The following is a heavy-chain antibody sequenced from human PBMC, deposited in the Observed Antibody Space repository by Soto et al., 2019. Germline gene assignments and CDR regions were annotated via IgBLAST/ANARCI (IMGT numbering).Heavy chain of an antibody. CDR2: IKQDGSEK. CDR3: ARWGEWLSTSYYYYGMDV. CDR1: GFTFSSYW. J-gene: IGHJ6*02. V-gene: IGHV3-7*01. D-gene: IGHD3-3*01. Sequence: PGGSLRLSCAASGFTFSSYWMSWVRHAPGKGLEWVANIKQDGSEKYYVDSVKGRFTISRDNAKNSLYLQMNSLRAEDTAVYYCARWGEWLSTSYYYYGMDVWGQGTTVTVSS.